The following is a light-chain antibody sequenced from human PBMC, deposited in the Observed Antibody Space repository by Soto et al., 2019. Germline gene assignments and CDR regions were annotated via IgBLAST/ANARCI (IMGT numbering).Light chain of an antibody. CDR3: QQYNNWPFT. CDR1: QSVSNN. CDR2: GAS. V-gene: IGKV3-15*01. J-gene: IGKJ3*01. Sequence: EIVLTQSPATLSLSPGERATLSCRASQSVSNNYLAWYQQKPGQAPRLLIYGASTRATGIPGRFSGSGSGTEFTLTISSLQSEDFAVYYCQQYNNWPFTFGPGTKVDIK.